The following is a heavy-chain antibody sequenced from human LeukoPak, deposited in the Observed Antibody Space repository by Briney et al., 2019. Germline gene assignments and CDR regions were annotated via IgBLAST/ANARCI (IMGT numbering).Heavy chain of an antibody. J-gene: IGHJ4*02. CDR1: GYSISSGYY. D-gene: IGHD3-22*01. CDR2: IYYSGST. V-gene: IGHV4-31*03. CDR3: AREPTMRHSD. Sequence: SETLSLTCTVSGYSISSGYYWSWIRQHPGKGLEWIGYIYYSGSTYYNPSLKSRVTISVDTSKNQFSLKLSSVTAADTAVYYCAREPTMRHSDWGQGTLVTVSS.